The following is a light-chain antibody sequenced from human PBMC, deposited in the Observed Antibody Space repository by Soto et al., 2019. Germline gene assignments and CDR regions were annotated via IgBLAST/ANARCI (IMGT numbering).Light chain of an antibody. CDR3: QQXNSYPVYT. Sequence: DIQMTQSPSTLSASVGDRVTITCRASQSISSWLAWYQQKPGKAPKLLIYDASSLESGVPSRFSGSGSGTEFTLTISSLQPDDFATYYCQQXNSYPVYTFGQGTKLEIK. V-gene: IGKV1-5*01. CDR2: DAS. J-gene: IGKJ2*01. CDR1: QSISSW.